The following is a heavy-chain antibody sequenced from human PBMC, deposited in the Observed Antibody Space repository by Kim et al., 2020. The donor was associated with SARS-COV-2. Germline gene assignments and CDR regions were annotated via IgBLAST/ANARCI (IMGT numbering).Heavy chain of an antibody. J-gene: IGHJ4*02. D-gene: IGHD6-6*01. CDR1: GGSISSYY. V-gene: IGHV4-59*13. CDR3: ARSGLIAARPRFFDY. Sequence: SETLSLTCTVSGGSISSYYWSWIRQPPGKGLEWIGYIYYSGSTNYNPSLKSRVTISVDTSKNQFSLKLSSVTAADTAVYYCARSGLIAARPRFFDYWGQGTLVTVSS. CDR2: IYYSGST.